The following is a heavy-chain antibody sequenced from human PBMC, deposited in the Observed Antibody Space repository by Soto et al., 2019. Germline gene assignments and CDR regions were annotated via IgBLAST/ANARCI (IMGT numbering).Heavy chain of an antibody. J-gene: IGHJ5*02. CDR3: ARVVISSSWYWFDP. CDR2: INHSGST. CDR1: GGSFSGYY. D-gene: IGHD6-13*01. Sequence: PSETLSLTCAVYGGSFSGYYWSWIRQPPGKGLEWIGGINHSGSTNYNPSLKSRVTISVDTSKNQFSLKLSSVTAADTAVYYCARVVISSSWYWFDPWGQGTLVTVSS. V-gene: IGHV4-34*01.